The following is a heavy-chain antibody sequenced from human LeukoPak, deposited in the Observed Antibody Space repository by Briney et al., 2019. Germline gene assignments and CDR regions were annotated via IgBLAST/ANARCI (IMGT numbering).Heavy chain of an antibody. D-gene: IGHD5-18*01. CDR1: GFTFSSYS. J-gene: IGHJ4*02. CDR2: ISSSSSYI. CDR3: ARADWDTAMIDY. V-gene: IGHV3-21*01. Sequence: PGGSPRLSCAASGFTFSSYSMNWVRQAPGKGLEWVSSISSSSSYIYYADSVKGRFTISRDNAKNSLYLQMNSLRAEDTAVYYCARADWDTAMIDYWGQGTLVTVSS.